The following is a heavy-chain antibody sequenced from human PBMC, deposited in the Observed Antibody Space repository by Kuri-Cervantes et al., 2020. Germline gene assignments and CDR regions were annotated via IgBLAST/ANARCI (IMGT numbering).Heavy chain of an antibody. V-gene: IGHV3-13*01. Sequence: GESLRLSCAASGFTVSSYDMHWVRQATGKGLEWVSAIGTAGDTYYPGSVKGRFTISRENAKNSLYLQMNSLRAGDTAVYYCARGTSSGWYDHYYYYGMDVWGQGTTVTVSS. CDR2: IGTAGDT. J-gene: IGHJ6*02. D-gene: IGHD6-19*01. CDR1: GFTVSSYD. CDR3: ARGTSSGWYDHYYYYGMDV.